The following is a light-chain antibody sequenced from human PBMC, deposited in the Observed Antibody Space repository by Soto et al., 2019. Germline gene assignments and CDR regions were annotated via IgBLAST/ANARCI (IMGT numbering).Light chain of an antibody. CDR2: DAS. CDR1: QSVSSY. CDR3: QQRSNWLT. J-gene: IGKJ1*01. V-gene: IGKV3-11*01. Sequence: EIVLTQFPATLSLSPGEKATLSCRASQSVSSYLGWYQQKPGQAPRLLIYDASNRATGIPARFSGSGSGTDFTLTIISLEPEDFSVYYCQQRSNWLTFGQGTKVAIK.